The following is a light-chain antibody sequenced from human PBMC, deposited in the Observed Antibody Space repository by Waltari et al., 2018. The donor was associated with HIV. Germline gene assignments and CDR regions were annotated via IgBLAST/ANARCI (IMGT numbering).Light chain of an antibody. CDR3: QQYDSLPFT. CDR2: DAS. Sequence: DIQMTQSPSSLSASVGDRVTITCQASQDISKYLSWHQQKPGKAPRLLISDASNLQTGVPSRFSGSGSGTEFTFTISSLQPEDIATYFCQQYDSLPFTFGPGTKVDIK. CDR1: QDISKY. V-gene: IGKV1-33*01. J-gene: IGKJ3*01.